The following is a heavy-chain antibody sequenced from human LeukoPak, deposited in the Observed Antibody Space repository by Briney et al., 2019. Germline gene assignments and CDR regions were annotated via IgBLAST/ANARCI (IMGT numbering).Heavy chain of an antibody. D-gene: IGHD6-19*01. CDR3: ARAGGGWSFDY. CDR1: GASISTYY. J-gene: IGHJ4*02. V-gene: IGHV4-59*01. Sequence: SETLSLTCTVSGASISTYYWSWIRQPPGKGLEWIGYLFFGGSTNYNPSLKSRITISSDTSKNQLSLKLTSETAADTAVYYCARAGGGWSFDYLGQGTLVTVSS. CDR2: LFFGGST.